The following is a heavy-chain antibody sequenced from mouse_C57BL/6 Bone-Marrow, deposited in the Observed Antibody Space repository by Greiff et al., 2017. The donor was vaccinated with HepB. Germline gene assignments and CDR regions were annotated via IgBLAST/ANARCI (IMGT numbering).Heavy chain of an antibody. V-gene: IGHV1-81*01. CDR2: IYPRSGNT. CDR3: ARGGKRYPKFAY. CDR1: GYTFTSYG. Sequence: QVQLKESGAELARPGASVKLSCKASGYTFTSYGISWVKQRTGQGLEWIGEIYPRSGNTYYNEKFKGKATLTADKSSSTAYMELRSRTSEDSAGYFCARGGKRYPKFAYWGQGTLVTVSA. J-gene: IGHJ3*01.